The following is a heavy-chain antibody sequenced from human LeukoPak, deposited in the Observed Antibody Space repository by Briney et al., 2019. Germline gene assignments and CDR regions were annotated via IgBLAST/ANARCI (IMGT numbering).Heavy chain of an antibody. D-gene: IGHD6-13*01. CDR2: FYASGTT. CDR3: ARAISIAAAGRPYYFDY. J-gene: IGHJ4*02. V-gene: IGHV4-61*02. Sequence: SETLSLTCTVSGGSISSGSYHWSWIRQPAGRGLEWIGRFYASGTTNTSPSLKSRVTMSVDTSKNQFSLKLSSVTAADTAVYYCARAISIAAAGRPYYFDYWGQGTLVTVSS. CDR1: GGSISSGSYH.